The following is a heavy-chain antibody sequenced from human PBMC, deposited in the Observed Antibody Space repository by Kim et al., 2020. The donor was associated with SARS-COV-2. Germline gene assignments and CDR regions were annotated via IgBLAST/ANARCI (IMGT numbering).Heavy chain of an antibody. V-gene: IGHV3-23*03. CDR1: GFTFSSDA. J-gene: IGHJ4*02. CDR3: AKDFQVNYYGSGSSGYDY. D-gene: IGHD3-10*01. Sequence: GGSLRLSCAASGFTFSSDAMSWVRQAPGKGLEWVSGIYSGGSSTYYADSVKGPFTISRDNSKNTLYLQMNSLRAEDTAVYYCAKDFQVNYYGSGSSGYDYWGQGTLVTVSS. CDR2: IYSGGSST.